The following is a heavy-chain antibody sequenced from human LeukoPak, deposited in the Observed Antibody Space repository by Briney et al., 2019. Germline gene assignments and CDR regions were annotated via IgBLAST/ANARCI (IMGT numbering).Heavy chain of an antibody. D-gene: IGHD2-21*01. Sequence: GASVKVSCKTSGYSFTDYYMHWVRQAPGQGLEWMGWINPNSGGTSSAQKFQGRVTMTRDTSITTVYMEVSWLTSDDTAIYYCARADRLDGGPYLIGPWGQGPWSPSPQ. CDR1: GYSFTDYY. J-gene: IGHJ5*02. V-gene: IGHV1-2*02. CDR3: ARADRLDGGPYLIGP. CDR2: INPNSGGT.